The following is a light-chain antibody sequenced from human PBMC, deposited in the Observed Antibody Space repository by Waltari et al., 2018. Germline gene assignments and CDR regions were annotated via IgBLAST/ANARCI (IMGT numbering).Light chain of an antibody. CDR1: SLRSYY. Sequence: SSELTQDPAVSVALGQTVRITCQGDSLRSYYASWYQQKPGQAPVLVIYGKNNRPSGIPDRFPGSNSGNTASLTITGAQAEDEADYYCNSRDSSGNHLNVVFGGGTKLTGL. V-gene: IGLV3-19*01. CDR3: NSRDSSGNHLNVV. J-gene: IGLJ2*01. CDR2: GKN.